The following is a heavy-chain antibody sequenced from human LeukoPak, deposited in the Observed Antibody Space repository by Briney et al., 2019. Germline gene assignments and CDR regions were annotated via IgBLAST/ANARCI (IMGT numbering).Heavy chain of an antibody. CDR2: IKQDGNEK. V-gene: IGHV3-7*01. Sequence: GGSLRLSCAASGFTFRTYWVSWVRQAPGKGLEWVANIKQDGNEKYYVCSVKGLFTIPRDNAKNSMDLQMNSLRAEDTAVYYCAREKGPLDAFDIWGQGTMVTVSS. CDR3: AREKGPLDAFDI. J-gene: IGHJ3*02. CDR1: GFTFRTYW.